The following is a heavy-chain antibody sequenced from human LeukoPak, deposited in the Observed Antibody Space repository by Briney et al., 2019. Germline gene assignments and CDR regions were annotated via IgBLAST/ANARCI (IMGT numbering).Heavy chain of an antibody. Sequence: SETLSLTCAVSGGSISSSNWWSWVRQPPGQGLEWIGEIYHSGSTNYNPSLKSRVTISVDKSKNQFSLKLSSVTAADTAVYYCASVSVWELAIHTGGSFDYWGRGILVTVSS. J-gene: IGHJ4*02. CDR1: GGSISSSNW. V-gene: IGHV4-4*02. CDR2: IYHSGST. D-gene: IGHD1-26*01. CDR3: ASVSVWELAIHTGGSFDY.